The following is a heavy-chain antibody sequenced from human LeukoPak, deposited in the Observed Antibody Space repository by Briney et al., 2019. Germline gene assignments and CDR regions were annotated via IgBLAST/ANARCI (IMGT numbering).Heavy chain of an antibody. CDR1: GGSISSGGYY. J-gene: IGHJ5*02. CDR3: ARLEYVNWFDP. V-gene: IGHV4-30-2*02. Sequence: SQTLSLTCTVSGGSISSGGYYWSWIWQPPGKGLEWIGYIYHSGSTYYNPSLKSRVTISVDRSKNQFSLKLSSVTAADTAVYYCARLEYVNWFDPWGQGTLVTVSS. D-gene: IGHD2/OR15-2a*01. CDR2: IYHSGST.